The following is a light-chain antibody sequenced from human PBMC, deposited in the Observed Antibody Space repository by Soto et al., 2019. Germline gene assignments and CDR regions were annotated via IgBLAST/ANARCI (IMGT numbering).Light chain of an antibody. CDR3: SSFTTTNTWV. CDR1: SSDIGAYNY. J-gene: IGLJ3*02. Sequence: QAVVTQPASVSGSPGQSITISCAGTSSDIGAYNYVSWYQQHPGKAPKLIIYEVTNRPSGVSNRFSGSKSGNTASLTISGLQADDETDYYCSSFTTTNTWVFGGGTKLTVL. CDR2: EVT. V-gene: IGLV2-14*01.